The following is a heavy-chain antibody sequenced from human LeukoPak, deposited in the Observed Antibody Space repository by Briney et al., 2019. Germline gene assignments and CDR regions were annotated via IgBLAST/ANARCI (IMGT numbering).Heavy chain of an antibody. V-gene: IGHV3-7*01. D-gene: IGHD3-3*01. CDR3: ASDNWYAFWSAPTWAY. J-gene: IGHJ4*02. Sequence: GGSLRLSCAASGFTFNSYWMSWVRQAPVKGLEWVANIKQDGSEKYYVDSVKGRFTISRDNAKNSLFLQMNSLRAEDTAVYYCASDNWYAFWSAPTWAYWGQGTLVTVSS. CDR2: IKQDGSEK. CDR1: GFTFNSYW.